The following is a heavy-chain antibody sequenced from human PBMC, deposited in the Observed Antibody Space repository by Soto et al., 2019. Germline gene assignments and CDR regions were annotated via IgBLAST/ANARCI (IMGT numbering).Heavy chain of an antibody. CDR2: IIPIFGTA. D-gene: IGHD6-13*01. CDR3: AREKYSSSWFDP. Sequence: SVKVSCKASGGTFSSYAISWVRQAPGQGLEWMGGIIPIFGTANCAQKFQGRVTITADKSTSTAYMELSSLRSEDTAVYYCAREKYSSSWFDPWGQGTLVTVSS. CDR1: GGTFSSYA. J-gene: IGHJ5*02. V-gene: IGHV1-69*06.